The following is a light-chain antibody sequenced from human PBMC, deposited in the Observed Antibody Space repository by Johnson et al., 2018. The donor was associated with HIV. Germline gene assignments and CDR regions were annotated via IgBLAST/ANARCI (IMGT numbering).Light chain of an antibody. CDR2: DRN. CDR3: GTWDSSLSAGGV. CDR1: TSNIGCNS. Sequence: QFVLTQPPSVSAAPGQKVTISCSGNTSNIGCNSVSWYQHLPGIAPKLLVYDRNKRPSGIPDRFSGSKSGTSATLGITGLTTGDEADYYCGTWDSSLSAGGVFGTGTKVTVL. V-gene: IGLV1-51*01. J-gene: IGLJ1*01.